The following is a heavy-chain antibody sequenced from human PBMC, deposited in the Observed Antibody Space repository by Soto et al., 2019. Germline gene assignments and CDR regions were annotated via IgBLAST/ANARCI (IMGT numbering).Heavy chain of an antibody. V-gene: IGHV3-30-3*01. CDR2: MSYDGSNK. CDR3: VRDNRGIVIVPSAGGMDV. Sequence: GGSLRLSCAASGFTFRNYAMHWVRHAPGKGLEWVAVMSYDGSNKNYAETVKGRFTISGDNSKNTLYLQMNSLRAEDTAVYYRVRDNRGIVIVPSAGGMDVWGQGTTVTVSS. D-gene: IGHD2-2*01. CDR1: GFTFRNYA. J-gene: IGHJ6*02.